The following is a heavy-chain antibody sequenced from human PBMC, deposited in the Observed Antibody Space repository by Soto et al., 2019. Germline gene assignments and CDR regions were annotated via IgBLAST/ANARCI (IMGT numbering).Heavy chain of an antibody. CDR3: ARGITMVRGVIHTPYFDY. J-gene: IGHJ4*02. CDR2: IYNSGST. D-gene: IGHD3-10*01. V-gene: IGHV4-31*03. Sequence: ASETLSLTCTVSGGSMSRGDYYWSWIRQHPGKGLEWIGYIYNSGSTYYNPSLKSRVTISVDTSKNQFSLKLSSVTAADTAVYCCARGITMVRGVIHTPYFDYWGQGTLVTVSS. CDR1: GGSMSRGDYY.